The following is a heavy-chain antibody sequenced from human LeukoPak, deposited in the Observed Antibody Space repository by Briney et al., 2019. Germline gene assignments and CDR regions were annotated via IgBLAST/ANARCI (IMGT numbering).Heavy chain of an antibody. V-gene: IGHV4-30-4*08. Sequence: TSETLSLTCTVSGGSISSGDYYWSWIRQPPGKVLEWIGYIYYSGSTYYNPSLKSRVTISVDTSKNQFSLKLSSVTAADTAVYYCARADYDSSGYYIDDYWGQGTLVTVSS. D-gene: IGHD3-22*01. CDR2: IYYSGST. J-gene: IGHJ4*02. CDR1: GGSISSGDYY. CDR3: ARADYDSSGYYIDDY.